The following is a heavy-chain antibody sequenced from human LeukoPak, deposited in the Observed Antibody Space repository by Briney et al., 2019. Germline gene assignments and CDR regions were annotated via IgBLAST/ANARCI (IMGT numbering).Heavy chain of an antibody. CDR3: AKGGGPGVYDFWSGYPGDAFDI. V-gene: IGHV3-23*01. CDR1: GFTFSSYA. D-gene: IGHD3-3*01. CDR2: ISGSGGST. J-gene: IGHJ3*02. Sequence: PGGSLRLSCAASGFTFSSYAMSWVRQAPGKGLEWVSAISGSGGSTHYADSVKGRFTISRDNSKNTLYLQMNSLRAEDTAVYYCAKGGGPGVYDFWSGYPGDAFDIWGQGTMVTVSS.